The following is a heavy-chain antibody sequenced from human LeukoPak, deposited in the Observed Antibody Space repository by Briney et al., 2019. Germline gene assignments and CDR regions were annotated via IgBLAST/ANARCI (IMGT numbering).Heavy chain of an antibody. Sequence: GGSLRLYCAASGFTFSSYGMHWVRQAPGKGLEWVAVIWYDGSNKYYADSVKGRFTISRDNSKNTLYLQMNSLRAEDTAVYYCAREARNTNAFDIWGQGTMVTVSS. V-gene: IGHV3-33*01. CDR3: AREARNTNAFDI. CDR1: GFTFSSYG. J-gene: IGHJ3*02. D-gene: IGHD6-6*01. CDR2: IWYDGSNK.